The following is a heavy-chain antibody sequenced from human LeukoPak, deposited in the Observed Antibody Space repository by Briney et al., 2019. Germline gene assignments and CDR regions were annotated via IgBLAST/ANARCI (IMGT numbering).Heavy chain of an antibody. Sequence: ASVKVPCKASGYTFTSYGISWVRQAPGQGLEWMGWISAYNGNTNYAQKLQGRVTMTTDTSTSTAYMELRSLRSDDTAVYYCARAGATVTYYYYYYMDVWGKGTTVTVSS. CDR3: ARAGATVTYYYYYYMDV. J-gene: IGHJ6*03. CDR1: GYTFTSYG. V-gene: IGHV1-18*01. CDR2: ISAYNGNT. D-gene: IGHD4-11*01.